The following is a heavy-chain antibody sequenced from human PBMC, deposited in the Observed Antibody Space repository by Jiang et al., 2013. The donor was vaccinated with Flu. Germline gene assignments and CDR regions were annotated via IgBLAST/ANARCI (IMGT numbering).Heavy chain of an antibody. CDR1: A. J-gene: IGHJ6*02. V-gene: IGHV1-69*06. CDR2: SSLSFGTA. D-gene: IGHD6-19*01. Sequence: AINWVRQAPGKGLSGWEGSSLSFGTAKYAQKFQGRVTITADKSTSTAYMEVTSLRSEDTAVYYCARGHSSDYGMDVWGQGTTVTVSS. CDR3: ARGHSSDYGMDV.